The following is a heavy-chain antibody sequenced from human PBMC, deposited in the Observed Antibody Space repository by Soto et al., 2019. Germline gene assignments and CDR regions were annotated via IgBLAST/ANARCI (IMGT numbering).Heavy chain of an antibody. CDR2: INVGNGIA. J-gene: IGHJ3*02. CDR1: GYTFTSHD. Sequence: QVQLMQSGAEVKKPGDSVKLSCKASGYTFTSHDIHWVRQAPGQRPERMGWINVGNGIAKYSQRFQGRVTISRDTSASTAFMDLGSLTSEYAAVYYCAVLCDPPPEDSYIWCYGTLVTVSS. D-gene: IGHD2-2*01. CDR3: AVLCDPPPEDSYI. V-gene: IGHV1-3*01.